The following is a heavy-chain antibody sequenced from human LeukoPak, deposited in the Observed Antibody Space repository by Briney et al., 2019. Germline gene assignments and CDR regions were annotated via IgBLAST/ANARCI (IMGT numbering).Heavy chain of an antibody. D-gene: IGHD2-2*02. J-gene: IGHJ6*02. CDR3: ARVLEYQLLYPAYYYGMDV. CDR2: ISSSSSYI. V-gene: IGHV3-21*01. CDR1: GFTFSSYS. Sequence: GGSLRLSCAASGFTFSSYSMNWVRQAPGKGLEWVSSISSSSSYIYYADSVKGRFTISRDNAKNSLYLQMNSLRAEDTAVYYCARVLEYQLLYPAYYYGMDVWGQGTTVTVSS.